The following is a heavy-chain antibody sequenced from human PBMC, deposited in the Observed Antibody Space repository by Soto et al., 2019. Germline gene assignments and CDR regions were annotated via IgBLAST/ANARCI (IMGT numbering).Heavy chain of an antibody. CDR3: ARDVASADSRSGISWFDP. CDR1: GVSMTSGNIY. V-gene: IGHV4-31*11. J-gene: IGHJ5*02. Sequence: QVQLQESGPGLMKPSQTLSLTCAVSGVSMTSGNIYWSWIRQHPGQGLEWIGYISSSGNTYYNPSLESRRTISVDTSVNQFSLRLRSVTVADTAVYYCARDVASADSRSGISWFDPWGPGILVTVSS. D-gene: IGHD3-22*01. CDR2: ISSSGNT.